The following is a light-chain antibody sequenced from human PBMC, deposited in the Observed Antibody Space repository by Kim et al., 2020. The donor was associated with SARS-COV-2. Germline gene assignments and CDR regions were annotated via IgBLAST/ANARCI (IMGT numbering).Light chain of an antibody. CDR1: SLRSYY. CDR3: NSRDSSGNLVV. Sequence: SSELTQDPAVSVALGQTVRITCQGDSLRSYYAIWYQQKPGEAPLLVIYGKNNRPSGIPDQFSGSSSGNTASLTITGAQAEDEADYYCNSRDSSGNLVVFGGGTQLTVL. V-gene: IGLV3-19*01. J-gene: IGLJ2*01. CDR2: GKN.